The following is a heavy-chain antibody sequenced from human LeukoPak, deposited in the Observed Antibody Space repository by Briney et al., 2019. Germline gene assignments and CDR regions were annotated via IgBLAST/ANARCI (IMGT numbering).Heavy chain of an antibody. CDR3: ARRGYYYDSSGYYYYYGMDV. D-gene: IGHD3-22*01. J-gene: IGHJ6*02. CDR2: VNWNGGSS. V-gene: IGHV3-20*04. Sequence: GGSLRLSCIASGFTFDDYGMSWVRQVPGEGLEWVSGVNWNGGSSGYAESVKGRFTVFRDNAKNSLYLQMNSLRAEDTAVYYCARRGYYYDSSGYYYYYGMDVWGQGTTVTVSS. CDR1: GFTFDDYG.